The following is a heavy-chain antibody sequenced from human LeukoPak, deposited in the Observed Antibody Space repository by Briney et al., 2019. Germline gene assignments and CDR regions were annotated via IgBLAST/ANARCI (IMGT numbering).Heavy chain of an antibody. Sequence: SETLSLTCTVSGGSISSYYWTWIRQPPGKGLEWIGCIYYSGSTNYNPSLKSRVTISVDTSKNQFSLKLTSVTAADTAVYYCARGVNSGYFDYCGQGTLVTVSS. V-gene: IGHV4-59*01. D-gene: IGHD1-26*01. CDR2: IYYSGST. CDR1: GGSISSYY. CDR3: ARGVNSGYFDY. J-gene: IGHJ4*02.